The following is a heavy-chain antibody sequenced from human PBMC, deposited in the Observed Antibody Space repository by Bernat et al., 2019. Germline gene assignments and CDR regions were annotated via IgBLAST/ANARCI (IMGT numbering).Heavy chain of an antibody. CDR3: ASYKGGGTKDY. CDR1: GFTFSSYW. D-gene: IGHD3-10*01. J-gene: IGHJ4*02. V-gene: IGHV3-74*01. Sequence: EVQLVESGGGLVQPGGSLRLSCAASGFTFSSYWMYWVRQAPGKGLVWVSGIDSDGSRITYADSVRGRFTISRDNAKKTLYLQMNSVRAEDAAVYYCASYKGGGTKDYWGQGTLVTVSS. CDR2: IDSDGSRI.